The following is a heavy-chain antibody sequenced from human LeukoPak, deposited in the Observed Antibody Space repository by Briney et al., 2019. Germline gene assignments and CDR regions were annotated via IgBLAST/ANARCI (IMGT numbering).Heavy chain of an antibody. J-gene: IGHJ4*02. CDR1: GFTFSSYW. CDR3: LVTTRSRGFDY. CDR2: IRQDGSVQ. Sequence: HPGGSLRLSCAASGFTFSSYWMSWVRQAPGKGLEWVANIRQDGSVQNYVDSVKGRFTISRDNPKNSVYLQMSSLRAEDTAVYYCLVTTRSRGFDYWGQGTLSPSPQ. D-gene: IGHD1/OR15-1a*01. V-gene: IGHV3-7*01.